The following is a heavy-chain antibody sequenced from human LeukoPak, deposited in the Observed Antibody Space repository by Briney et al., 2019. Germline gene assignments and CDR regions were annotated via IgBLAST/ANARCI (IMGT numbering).Heavy chain of an antibody. D-gene: IGHD3-10*01. Sequence: ASVKVSCKASGYTFTSYGISWVRQAPGQGLEWMGWISAYNGNTNYAQKLQGRVTMTTDTSTSTAYMELRSLRSDDTAVYYCARARLWFGELLSPFDYWGQGTLVTVSS. CDR2: ISAYNGNT. CDR1: GYTFTSYG. CDR3: ARARLWFGELLSPFDY. J-gene: IGHJ4*02. V-gene: IGHV1-18*01.